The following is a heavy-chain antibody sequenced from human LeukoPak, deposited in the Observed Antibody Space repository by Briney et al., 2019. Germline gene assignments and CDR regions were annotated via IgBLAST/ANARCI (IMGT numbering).Heavy chain of an antibody. V-gene: IGHV5-51*01. D-gene: IGHD3-22*01. CDR3: ARGSGYYYRYFDY. CDR2: IYPGDSDT. Sequence: GESLKISCKGSGYSFTNYWIGWVRQMPGKGLEWMGIIYPGDSDTRYSPSFQGQVTISADKSISTAYLQWSILKASDTAMYYCARGSGYYYRYFDYWGQGTLVTVSS. J-gene: IGHJ4*02. CDR1: GYSFTNYW.